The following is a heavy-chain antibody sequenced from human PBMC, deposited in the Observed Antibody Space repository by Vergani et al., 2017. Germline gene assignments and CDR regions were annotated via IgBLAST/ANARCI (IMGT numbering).Heavy chain of an antibody. CDR3: AKARKWFGELLTYAFYI. CDR1: GFTFSSYG. J-gene: IGHJ3*02. CDR2: ISYDGSNK. Sequence: QVQLVESGGGVVQPGRSLRLSCAASGFTFSSYGMHWVRQAPGKGLEWVAVISYDGSNKYYADSVKGRFTISRDNSKNTLYLQMNSLRAEDTAVYYCAKARKWFGELLTYAFYIWGQGTMVTVSS. D-gene: IGHD3-10*01. V-gene: IGHV3-30*18.